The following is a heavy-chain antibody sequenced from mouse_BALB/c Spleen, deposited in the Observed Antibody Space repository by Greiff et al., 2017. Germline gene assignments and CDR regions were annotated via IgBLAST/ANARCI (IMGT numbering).Heavy chain of an antibody. CDR3: ARENRYWYFDV. V-gene: IGHV7-1*02. J-gene: IGHJ1*01. CDR2: SRNKANDYTT. Sequence: EVNLVESGGGLVQPGGSLRLSCATSGFTFSDFYMEWVRQPPGKRLEWIAASRNKANDYTTEYSASVKGRFIVSRDTSQSILYLQMNALRAEDTAIYYCARENRYWYFDVWGAGTTVTVSS. CDR1: GFTFSDFY.